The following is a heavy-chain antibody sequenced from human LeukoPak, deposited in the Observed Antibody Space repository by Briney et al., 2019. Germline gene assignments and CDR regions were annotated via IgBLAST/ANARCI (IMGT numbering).Heavy chain of an antibody. V-gene: IGHV3-23*01. CDR3: AKLRSWYGDY. CDR2: ISDGGGST. Sequence: GGSLRLSCAASGFTFSSYAMTWARQAPGRGLEWVSSISDGGGSTYYADSVKGRFTISRDNSKNTVYLQMNSLRAEDTAVYYCAKLRSWYGDYWGQGTRVTVSS. J-gene: IGHJ4*02. CDR1: GFTFSSYA. D-gene: IGHD6-13*01.